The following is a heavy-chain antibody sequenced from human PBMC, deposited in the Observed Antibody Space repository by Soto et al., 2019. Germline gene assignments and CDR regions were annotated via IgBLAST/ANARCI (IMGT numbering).Heavy chain of an antibody. CDR1: GFTFSSYA. CDR3: AKPGATVTTAYYYYGMDV. J-gene: IGHJ6*02. D-gene: IGHD4-17*01. CDR2: ISGSGGST. Sequence: GGSLRLSCAASGFTFSSYAMSWVRQAPGKGLEWVSAISGSGGSTYYADSVKGRFTISRDNSKNTLYLQMNSLRAEDTAVYYCAKPGATVTTAYYYYGMDVWGQGTTVTVSS. V-gene: IGHV3-23*01.